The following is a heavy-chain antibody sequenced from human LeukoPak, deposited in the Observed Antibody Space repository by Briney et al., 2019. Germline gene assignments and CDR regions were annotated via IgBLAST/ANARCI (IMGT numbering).Heavy chain of an antibody. D-gene: IGHD3-22*01. CDR1: GFTVSSNY. V-gene: IGHV3-66*01. CDR3: ARDLADYYDSSGPWFDP. Sequence: GGSLRLSCAASGFTVSSNYMSWVRQAPGKGLEWVSVIYSGGSTYYADSVKGRFTISRDNSKNTLYLQMNSLRAEDTAVYYCARDLADYYDSSGPWFDPWGQGTLVTVSS. J-gene: IGHJ5*02. CDR2: IYSGGST.